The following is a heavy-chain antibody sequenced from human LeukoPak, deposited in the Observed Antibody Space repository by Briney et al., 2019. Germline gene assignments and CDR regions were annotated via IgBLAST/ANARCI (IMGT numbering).Heavy chain of an antibody. CDR1: GFIVSSNY. CDR2: IYSGGST. V-gene: IGHV3-53*01. J-gene: IGHJ4*02. CDR3: ARGGSRSYTSSTLDY. D-gene: IGHD6-6*01. Sequence: GGSPRLSCAASGFIVSSNYMSWVRQAPGKGLEWVSVIYSGGSTYYADSVKGRFTISRDNSKNTLYLQMNSLRAEDTAVYYCARGGSRSYTSSTLDYWGQGTLVTVSS.